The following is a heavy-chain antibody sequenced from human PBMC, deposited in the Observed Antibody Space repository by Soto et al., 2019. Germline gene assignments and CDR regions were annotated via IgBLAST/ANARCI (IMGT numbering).Heavy chain of an antibody. CDR3: ARNSGTYTRDFDY. V-gene: IGHV3-74*01. Sequence: GGSLRLSCAASGFTFRSYWMHWVRQAPGKGLVWVSRINDDGSSTNYADSAKGRFTISRDNAKDTLYLQMSSLRAEDTAVYYCARNSGTYTRDFDYWGQGTLVTVSS. D-gene: IGHD6-25*01. J-gene: IGHJ4*02. CDR1: GFTFRSYW. CDR2: INDDGSST.